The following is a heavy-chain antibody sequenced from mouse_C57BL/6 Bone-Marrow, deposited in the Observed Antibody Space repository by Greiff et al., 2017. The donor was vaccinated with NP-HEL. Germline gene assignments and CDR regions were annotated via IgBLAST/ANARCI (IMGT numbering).Heavy chain of an antibody. CDR2: IYPRSGNT. D-gene: IGHD1-1*01. J-gene: IGHJ4*01. CDR3: ANYYGSSYAMDY. V-gene: IGHV1-81*01. CDR1: GYTFTSYG. Sequence: VMLVESGAELARPGASVKLSCKASGYTFTSYGISWVKQRTGQGLEWIREIYPRSGNTYYNEKFKGKATLTADKSSSTAYMELRSLTSEDSAVYFCANYYGSSYAMDYWGQGTSVTVSS.